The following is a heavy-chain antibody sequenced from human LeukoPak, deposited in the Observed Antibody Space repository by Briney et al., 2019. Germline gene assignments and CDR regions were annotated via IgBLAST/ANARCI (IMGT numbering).Heavy chain of an antibody. J-gene: IGHJ5*02. CDR1: GYTFTSYA. CDR2: INAGNGNT. D-gene: IGHD2-15*01. CDR3: ARGGYSSGGSCYPLSGFDP. Sequence: ASVKVSCKASGYTFTSYAMHWVRQAPGQRLEWMGWINAGNGNTKYSQKFQGRVTITRDTSASTAYMELSSLRSEDTAVYYCARGGYSSGGSCYPLSGFDPWGQGTLVTVSS. V-gene: IGHV1-3*01.